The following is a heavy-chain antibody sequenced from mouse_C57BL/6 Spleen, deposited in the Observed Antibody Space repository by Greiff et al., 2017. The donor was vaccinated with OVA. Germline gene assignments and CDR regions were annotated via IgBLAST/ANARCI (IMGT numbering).Heavy chain of an antibody. CDR3: ARRDSNYFYYFDY. CDR1: GYAFSSYW. CDR2: IYPGDGDT. D-gene: IGHD2-5*01. J-gene: IGHJ2*01. V-gene: IGHV1-80*01. Sequence: VQLQQSGAELVKPGASVKISCKASGYAFSSYWMNWVKQRPGKGLEWIGQIYPGDGDTNYNGKFKGKATLTADKSSSTAHMQLSSLTSEDSAVYFCARRDSNYFYYFDYWGQGTTLTVSS.